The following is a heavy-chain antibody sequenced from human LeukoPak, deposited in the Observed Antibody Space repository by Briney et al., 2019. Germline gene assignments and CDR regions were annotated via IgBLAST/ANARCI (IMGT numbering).Heavy chain of an antibody. CDR3: AKAPPPDYVILTGYYSPEYFQH. D-gene: IGHD3-9*01. V-gene: IGHV3-23*01. J-gene: IGHJ1*01. Sequence: PGGSLRLSCAASGFTFSSYAMSWVRQAPWKGLDWVSAISGSGGSTYYADSVKGRFTISRDNSKNTLYLQMNSLRAENTAVYYCAKAPPPDYVILTGYYSPEYFQHWGQGTLVTVSS. CDR2: ISGSGGST. CDR1: GFTFSSYA.